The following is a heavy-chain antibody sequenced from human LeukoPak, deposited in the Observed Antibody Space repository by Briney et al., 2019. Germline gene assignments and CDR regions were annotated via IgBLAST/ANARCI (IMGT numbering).Heavy chain of an antibody. Sequence: SGGSLRLSCAASGFTFSNAWMSWVRQAPGKGLEWVGRIKSKTDGGTTDYAAPVKGRFTISRDDSKNTLYLQMNSLKTEDTAVYYCTQQLGGDDAFDIWGQGTMVTVSS. CDR3: TQQLGGDDAFDI. CDR2: IKSKTDGGTT. CDR1: GFTFSNAW. J-gene: IGHJ3*02. D-gene: IGHD6-13*01. V-gene: IGHV3-15*01.